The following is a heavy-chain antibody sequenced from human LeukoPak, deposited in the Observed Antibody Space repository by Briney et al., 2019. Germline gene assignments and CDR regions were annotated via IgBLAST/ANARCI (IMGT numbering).Heavy chain of an antibody. J-gene: IGHJ4*02. Sequence: GGSLRLSCAAPGFTFSSYAMHWVRQAPGKGLEWVAVISYDGSNKYYADSVKGRFTISRDNSKNTLYLQMNSLRAEDTAVYYCARDSYGLDYWGQGTLVTVSS. D-gene: IGHD5-18*01. V-gene: IGHV3-30-3*01. CDR1: GFTFSSYA. CDR2: ISYDGSNK. CDR3: ARDSYGLDY.